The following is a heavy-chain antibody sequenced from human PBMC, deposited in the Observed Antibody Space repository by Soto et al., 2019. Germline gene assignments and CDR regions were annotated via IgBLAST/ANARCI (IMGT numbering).Heavy chain of an antibody. D-gene: IGHD3-22*01. J-gene: IGHJ4*02. CDR1: GGSISSGGYY. CDR2: ISYSGST. CDR3: ARDALSRDSI. V-gene: IGHV4-31*03. Sequence: QVQLQESGPGPVKPSQTLSLTCTVSGGSISSGGYYWSWNRQHPGKGLEWIGYISYSGSTYYNPSLESRVTISVDTSKNQFSLKLSSVTAADTAVYYCARDALSRDSIWGQGTLVTVSS.